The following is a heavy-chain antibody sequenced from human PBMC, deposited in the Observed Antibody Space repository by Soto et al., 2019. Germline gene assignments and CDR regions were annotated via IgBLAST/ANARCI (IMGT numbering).Heavy chain of an antibody. CDR2: IYYSGSS. V-gene: IGHV4-31*03. J-gene: IGHJ5*02. CDR3: ARETVVTATISWFDT. Sequence: QVQLQESGPGLAKPSQTLSLTCSVSGDSISSGGYYWSWIRQHPGKGLEWIGYIYYSGSSYYNPSLKSRVTMSVDTSKNQSSLRLSSVTPADSAVSYCARETVVTATISWFDTWGQGTLVTVSS. D-gene: IGHD2-21*02. CDR1: GDSISSGGYY.